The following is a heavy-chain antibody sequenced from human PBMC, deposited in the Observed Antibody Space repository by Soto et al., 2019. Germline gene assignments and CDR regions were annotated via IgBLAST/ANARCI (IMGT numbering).Heavy chain of an antibody. V-gene: IGHV3-30*03. Sequence: QVQLVESGGGVVQPGRSLRLSCAASGFTFSSYGMHWVRQAPGKGLEWVAVISYDGSNKYYADSVKGRFTISRDNSKNTLYLQMNSLRAEDTAVYYCAIPVVVTAKNAFDIWGQGTMVTVSS. D-gene: IGHD2-21*02. J-gene: IGHJ3*02. CDR2: ISYDGSNK. CDR3: AIPVVVTAKNAFDI. CDR1: GFTFSSYG.